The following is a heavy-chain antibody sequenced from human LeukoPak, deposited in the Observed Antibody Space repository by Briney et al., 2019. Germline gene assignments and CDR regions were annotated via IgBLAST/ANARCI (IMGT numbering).Heavy chain of an antibody. CDR2: IYYSGST. CDR1: GGSISSSSYY. V-gene: IGHV4-61*01. CDR3: TRGSIAYYYMDV. D-gene: IGHD3-22*01. Sequence: SETRSLTCTVSGGSISSSSYYWRWIRQPPGKGLEWIGNIYYSGSTNYNPSLKSRVTISVDTSKNQFSLKLSSVTAADTAVYYCTRGSIAYYYMDVWGKGTTVTISS. J-gene: IGHJ6*03.